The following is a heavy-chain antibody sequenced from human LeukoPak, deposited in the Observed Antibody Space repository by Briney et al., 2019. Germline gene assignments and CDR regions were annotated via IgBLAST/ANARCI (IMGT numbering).Heavy chain of an antibody. CDR1: GYTFTGYY. CDR3: ARGGDSTNFDY. V-gene: IGHV1-2*02. J-gene: IGHJ4*02. Sequence: ASVKVSCKASGYTFTGYYIHWVRQAPGQGLEWMGWINPNSGDTNYAQKFQGRVTMTRDTSISTAYMELSRLRSDDPAVYYCARGGDSTNFDYWGQGTLVTVPS. CDR2: INPNSGDT. D-gene: IGHD4-11*01.